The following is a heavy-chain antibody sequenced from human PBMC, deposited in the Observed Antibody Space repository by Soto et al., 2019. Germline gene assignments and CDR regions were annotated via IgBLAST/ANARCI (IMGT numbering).Heavy chain of an antibody. J-gene: IGHJ5*02. CDR2: IYYIGST. CDR1: GGSMSNYY. V-gene: IGHV4-59*01. Sequence: QVQLQASGPGRVKASETLSLTCTVSGGSMSNYYWSWIRQPPGKGLEWIGYIYYIGSTNYNPSLKSRVTMSVDTSRNQISLNLTSVTAADTAVYYCARGYRTALGAPWARVNWFDPWGQGTLVNVSS. D-gene: IGHD1-26*01. CDR3: ARGYRTALGAPWARVNWFDP.